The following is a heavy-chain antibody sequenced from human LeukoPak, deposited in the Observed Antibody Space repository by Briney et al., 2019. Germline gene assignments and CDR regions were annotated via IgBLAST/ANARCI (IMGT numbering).Heavy chain of an antibody. CDR2: ISSSSSYI. CDR3: ARDSPTGSYYYGMDV. J-gene: IGHJ6*02. Sequence: GGSLRLSCAASGFTFSSYSMNWVRQAPGKGLEWVSSISSSSSYIYYADSVKGRFTISRDNAKNSLYLQMNSLRAEDTAVYYCARDSPTGSYYYGMDVWGQGTTVTVSS. V-gene: IGHV3-21*01. D-gene: IGHD1-14*01. CDR1: GFTFSSYS.